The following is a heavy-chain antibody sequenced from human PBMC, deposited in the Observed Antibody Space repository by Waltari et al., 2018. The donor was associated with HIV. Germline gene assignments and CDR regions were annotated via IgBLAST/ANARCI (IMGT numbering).Heavy chain of an antibody. D-gene: IGHD3-10*01. V-gene: IGHV3-74*01. CDR1: GFTLRDYR. CDR3: ASPAGKAY. CDR2: INSDGSST. Sequence: EVQLVESGGDLVQPGGSLRLSCAASGFTLRDYRMHWVRQAPGKGLGWVSRINSDGSSTNYADSVKGRFTSSRDNAKNTLYLQMNSLRVEDTAVYYCASPAGKAYWGQGSLVTVSS. J-gene: IGHJ4*02.